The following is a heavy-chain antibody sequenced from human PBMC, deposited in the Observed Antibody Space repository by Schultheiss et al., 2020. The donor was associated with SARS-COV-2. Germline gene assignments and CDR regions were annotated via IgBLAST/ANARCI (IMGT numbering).Heavy chain of an antibody. J-gene: IGHJ6*02. CDR1: GGSISSGGYS. CDR2: IFHSGST. D-gene: IGHD1-26*01. Sequence: SQTLSLTCAVSGGSISSGGYSWSWIRQPPGKGLEWIGYIFHSGSTKYNPALKNRVTISLDTSKNQFSLKLSSVTAADTAVYYCARVDRSIVGATGDDYYYGMDVWGQGTTVTVSS. CDR3: ARVDRSIVGATGDDYYYGMDV. V-gene: IGHV4-30-2*01.